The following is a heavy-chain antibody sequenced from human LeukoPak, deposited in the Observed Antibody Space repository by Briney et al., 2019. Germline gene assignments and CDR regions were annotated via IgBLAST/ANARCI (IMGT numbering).Heavy chain of an antibody. V-gene: IGHV4-39*07. J-gene: IGHJ5*02. Sequence: SETLSLTCTVSGGSISSSGSYWGWLRQPPGKGLEWIGSIYYSGNTYNPSLKSRVTISVDTPKNQFSLSLTSVNAADTAVYYCARVMAARREDLNWFDPWGQGTLVTVSS. CDR2: IYYSGNT. D-gene: IGHD6-6*01. CDR3: ARVMAARREDLNWFDP. CDR1: GGSISSSGSY.